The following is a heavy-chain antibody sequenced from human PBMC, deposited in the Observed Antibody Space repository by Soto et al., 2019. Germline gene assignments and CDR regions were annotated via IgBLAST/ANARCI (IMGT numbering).Heavy chain of an antibody. CDR3: AYFDWLPY. CDR2: XXXEGXX. CDR1: GGSISSSTFY. Sequence: XXTLSLTCTVSGGSISSSTFYWGWIRQPXXXXXXXXXSXXXEGXXYYXXXXXXXVXXSVXXXKNQFSLKMTSVTAADTAAYYCAYFDWLPYWGQGTLVNVSS. J-gene: IGHJ4*02. D-gene: IGHD3-9*01. V-gene: IGHV4-39*01.